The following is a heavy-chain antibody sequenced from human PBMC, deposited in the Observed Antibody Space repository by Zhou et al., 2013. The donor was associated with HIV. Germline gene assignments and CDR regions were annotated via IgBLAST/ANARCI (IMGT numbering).Heavy chain of an antibody. V-gene: IGHV1-24*01. CDR2: FDPEYGET. J-gene: IGHJ4*02. D-gene: IGHD3-10*01. CDR1: GYTFTGYY. CDR3: ARVRYYGSGSYPFDY. Sequence: QVQLVQSGAEVKKPGASVKVSCKASGYTFTGYYLHWVRQAPGKGLEWMGGFDPEYGETIYAQKFQGRVTMTADTSTDTAYMELSSLRSEDTAVYYXARVRYYGSGSYPFDYWGSRGTLVTVLL.